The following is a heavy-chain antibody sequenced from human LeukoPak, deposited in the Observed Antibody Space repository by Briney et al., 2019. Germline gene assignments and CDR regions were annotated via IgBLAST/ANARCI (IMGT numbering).Heavy chain of an antibody. Sequence: SETLSLTCAVSGGSISSNNWWWSWVRQPPGKGLEWIGEIYHSGSTNYNPSLKSRVTISLDTSKDQFSLNLSSVTAADTAVYYCARKPKDCSGGTCYWYYFDYWGQGTLVTVSS. D-gene: IGHD2-15*01. V-gene: IGHV4-4*02. CDR3: ARKPKDCSGGTCYWYYFDY. J-gene: IGHJ4*02. CDR1: GGSISSNNW. CDR2: IYHSGST.